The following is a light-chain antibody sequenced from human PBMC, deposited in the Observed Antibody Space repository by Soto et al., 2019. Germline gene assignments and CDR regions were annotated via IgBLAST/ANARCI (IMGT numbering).Light chain of an antibody. Sequence: EIVLTQSPATLSLSPGERATLSCRASQSVSSYLAWYQQKPGQAPRLLIYDASNRATGIPARFSGSGSGTDFTLTISSLEPEDFAVYYCQQRSNWPPWTFGQGTQV. CDR1: QSVSSY. CDR2: DAS. CDR3: QQRSNWPPWT. V-gene: IGKV3-11*01. J-gene: IGKJ1*01.